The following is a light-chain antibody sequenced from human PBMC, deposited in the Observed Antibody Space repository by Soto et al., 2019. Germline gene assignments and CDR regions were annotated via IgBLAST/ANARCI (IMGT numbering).Light chain of an antibody. CDR3: SYDTTSSTLV. CDR1: SSDVGAYDF. J-gene: IGLJ2*01. Sequence: QSVLTQPASVSGSPGQSITISCTGTSSDVGAYDFVSWYQQNPGKAPKLMIYDVSNRPSGVSNRFSGSKSGNTASLTISGLQTEDEADYYCSYDTTSSTLVFGGGTKLTVL. V-gene: IGLV2-14*01. CDR2: DVS.